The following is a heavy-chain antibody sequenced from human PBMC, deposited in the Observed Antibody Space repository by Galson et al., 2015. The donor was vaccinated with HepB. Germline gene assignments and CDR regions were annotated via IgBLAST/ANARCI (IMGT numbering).Heavy chain of an antibody. CDR3: ARIEVLRLFGCLPTHSYYFHY. D-gene: IGHD3-9*01. V-gene: IGHV3-53*01. CDR1: GFNVSTNY. CDR2: IYSGGST. J-gene: IGHJ4*02. Sequence: SLRLSCAASGFNVSTNYMSWVRQAPGKGLEWVSVIYSGGSTYYEASVKGRFTISRDDSRNTLDLQMNTLRADDTAVYYCARIEVLRLFGCLPTHSYYFHYWGQGALVTVSS.